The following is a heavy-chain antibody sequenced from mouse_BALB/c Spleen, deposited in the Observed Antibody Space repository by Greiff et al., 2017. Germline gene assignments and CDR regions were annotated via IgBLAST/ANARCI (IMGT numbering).Heavy chain of an antibody. D-gene: IGHD1-1*01. V-gene: IGHV1-14*01. CDR1: GYTFTSYV. J-gene: IGHJ4*01. CDR3: ATTVVATGAMDY. CDR2: INPYNDGT. Sequence: VQLQQSGPELVKPGASVKMSCKASGYTFTSYVMHWVKQKPGQGLEWIGYINPYNDGTKYNEKFKGKATLPSDNSSSTAYMELSSLTSEDSAVYDCATTVVATGAMDYWGQGTSVTVSS.